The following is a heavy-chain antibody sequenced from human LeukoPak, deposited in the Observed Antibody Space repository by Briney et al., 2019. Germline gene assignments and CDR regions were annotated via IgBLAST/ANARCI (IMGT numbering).Heavy chain of an antibody. J-gene: IGHJ2*01. D-gene: IGHD3-10*01. CDR2: ISSSGDNT. V-gene: IGHV3-23*01. CDR1: GFTFSNHA. CDR3: ANPRGSGWYLDL. Sequence: GGSLRLSCAASGFTFSNHAMTWVRQAPGKGLEWVSLISSSGDNTYYADSVKGRFTISRDNSKNTLYLQMNSLRAEDTAVYHCANPRGSGWYLDLWGRGTLVSVSS.